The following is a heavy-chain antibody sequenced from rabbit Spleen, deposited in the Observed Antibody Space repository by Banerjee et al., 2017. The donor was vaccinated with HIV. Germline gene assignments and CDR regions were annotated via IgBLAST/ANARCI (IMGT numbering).Heavy chain of an antibody. V-gene: IGHV1S45*01. CDR3: ARGDVGGSVSL. J-gene: IGHJ4*01. Sequence: QQQLEESGGGLVKPGGTLTLTCTTSGFSFSSDYYMCWVRQAPGKGLECIACIYSGSSGSTYYASWAKGRFTISKTSSTMVTLQMTSLTAADTATYFCARGDVGGSVSLWGPGTLVTVS. CDR1: GFSFSSDYY. D-gene: IGHD1-1*01. CDR2: IYSGSSGST.